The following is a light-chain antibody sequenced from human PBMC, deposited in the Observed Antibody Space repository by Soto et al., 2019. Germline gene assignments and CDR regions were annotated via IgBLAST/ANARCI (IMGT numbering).Light chain of an antibody. CDR3: QQRYNWPIT. Sequence: EIVLTQSPATLSLSPGERATLSCRASQSVNNYLVWYQQKPGQAPRLLIYDTSNRATGIPARFSGSGSGTDFTLTVSSLEPEDFAVYYCQQRYNWPITFGQGTRLEIK. CDR1: QSVNNY. V-gene: IGKV3-11*01. CDR2: DTS. J-gene: IGKJ5*01.